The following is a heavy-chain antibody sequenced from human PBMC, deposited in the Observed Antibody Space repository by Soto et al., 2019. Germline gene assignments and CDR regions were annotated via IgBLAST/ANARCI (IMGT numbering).Heavy chain of an antibody. Sequence: ASVKVSCKASGYTFTSYAMHWVRQAPGQRLEWMGWINAGNGNTKYSQKFQGRVTITRDTSASTAYMELSSLRSEDTAVYYCARFDWLLLRAFDIWGQGTMVTVSS. J-gene: IGHJ3*02. V-gene: IGHV1-3*01. CDR2: INAGNGNT. CDR1: GYTFTSYA. D-gene: IGHD3-9*01. CDR3: ARFDWLLLRAFDI.